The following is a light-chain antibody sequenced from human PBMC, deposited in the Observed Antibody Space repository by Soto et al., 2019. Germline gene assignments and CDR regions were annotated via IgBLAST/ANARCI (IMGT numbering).Light chain of an antibody. V-gene: IGKV3-15*01. J-gene: IGKJ1*01. CDR3: QQYNSWPPSWT. CDR1: ESVSRN. Sequence: ELVMTQSPSTLSVSPGERATLSCRASESVSRNLAWYQQKPGQAPRLLIYDVSTRATGIPDRFSGGGSGTEFTLTISSLQSEDFVVYYCQQYNSWPPSWTFGQGTKVDIK. CDR2: DVS.